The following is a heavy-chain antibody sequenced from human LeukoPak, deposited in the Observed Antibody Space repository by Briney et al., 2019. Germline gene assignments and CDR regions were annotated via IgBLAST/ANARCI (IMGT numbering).Heavy chain of an antibody. J-gene: IGHJ6*03. CDR3: ARSPLIAAANSYYYMDV. Sequence: ASVKVSCKVSGASLSETSIHWVRQAPGQWLEWMGGFDPEDGESIFAQRLQGRFSMTEDTSTDTAYMELRGLRPEDTAVYYCARSPLIAAANSYYYMDVWGKGTTVTVSS. D-gene: IGHD6-13*01. CDR2: FDPEDGES. V-gene: IGHV1-24*01. CDR1: GASLSETS.